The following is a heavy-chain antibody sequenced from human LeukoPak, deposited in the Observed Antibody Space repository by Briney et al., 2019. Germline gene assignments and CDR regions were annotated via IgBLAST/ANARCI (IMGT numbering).Heavy chain of an antibody. CDR2: IHYSGST. D-gene: IGHD6-19*01. Sequence: SETLSLTCTVSGGSVSGYYWSWIRQPPGKGLERIGYIHYSGSTNYNPSLKSRVTISVDTSKNQFSLKLSSVTAADTAIYYCARGGSKQWLVDDSWGQGTLVTVSS. CDR3: ARGGSKQWLVDDS. V-gene: IGHV4-59*02. J-gene: IGHJ4*02. CDR1: GGSVSGYY.